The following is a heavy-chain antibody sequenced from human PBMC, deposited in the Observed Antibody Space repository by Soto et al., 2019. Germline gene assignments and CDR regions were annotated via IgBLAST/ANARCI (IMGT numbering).Heavy chain of an antibody. D-gene: IGHD1-26*01. CDR2: IYYSGST. Sequence: SETLSLTCTVSGGSISSYYWSWIRQPPGKGLEWIGYIYYSGSTNYNPSLKSRVTISVDTSKNQFSLKLSSVTAADTAVYYCARVGGSYFRGTFDIWGQGAMVTVSS. J-gene: IGHJ3*02. V-gene: IGHV4-59*01. CDR3: ARVGGSYFRGTFDI. CDR1: GGSISSYY.